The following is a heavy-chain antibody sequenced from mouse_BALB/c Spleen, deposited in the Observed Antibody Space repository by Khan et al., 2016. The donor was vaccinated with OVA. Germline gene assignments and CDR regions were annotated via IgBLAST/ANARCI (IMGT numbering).Heavy chain of an antibody. J-gene: IGHJ2*01. CDR2: ISSGGST. V-gene: IGHV5-6-5*01. CDR1: GFTFSSYV. D-gene: IGHD2-14*01. Sequence: EVELVESGGDLVKPGGSLKLSCAASGFTFSSYVMSWVRQTPEKRLEWVASISSGGSTYYPDSVKGRFTVSRDNARNILYLQMSSQRSEDTAKYYCAREAYRYDEYYYDYWGQGTTLTVSS. CDR3: AREAYRYDEYYYDY.